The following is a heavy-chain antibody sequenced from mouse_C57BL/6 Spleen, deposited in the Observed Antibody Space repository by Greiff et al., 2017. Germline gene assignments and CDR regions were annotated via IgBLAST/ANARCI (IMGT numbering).Heavy chain of an antibody. Sequence: VQLQQSGPELVKPGASVKIPCKASGYTFTDYNMDWVKQSPGKSLEWIGDINPNNGGTIYNQKFKGKATLTVDKSSSTAYMELRSLTSEDTAVYYCARESNLYAMDYWGQGTSVTVSS. CDR2: INPNNGGT. D-gene: IGHD2-5*01. CDR3: ARESNLYAMDY. V-gene: IGHV1-18*01. CDR1: GYTFTDYN. J-gene: IGHJ4*01.